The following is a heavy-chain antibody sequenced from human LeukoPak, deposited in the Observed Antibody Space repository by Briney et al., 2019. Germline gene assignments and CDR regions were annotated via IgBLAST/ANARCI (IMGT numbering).Heavy chain of an antibody. CDR2: ISGSGGST. CDR3: AKGVRYCSGGSCYYFDH. D-gene: IGHD2-15*01. V-gene: IGHV3-23*01. J-gene: IGHJ4*02. Sequence: GGSLRLSCAASGFTFSSYAMSWVRQAPGKGLEWVSAISGSGGSTYYADSVKGRFTISRDNSKNTLYLQMNSLRAEDTAVYYCAKGVRYCSGGSCYYFDHWGQGTLVTVSS. CDR1: GFTFSSYA.